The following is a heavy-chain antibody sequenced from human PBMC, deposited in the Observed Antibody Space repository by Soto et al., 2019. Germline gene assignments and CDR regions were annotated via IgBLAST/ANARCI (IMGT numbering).Heavy chain of an antibody. CDR2: IYHSGST. CDR1: GGSISSSNW. CDR3: ARRAHSLWFDP. J-gene: IGHJ5*02. Sequence: SETLSLTCAVSGGSISSSNWWSWVRQPPGKGLEWIGEIYHSGSTNYNPSLKSRLTISVDKSKNQFSLKLSSVTAADTAVYYCARRAHSLWFDPWGQGTLVTVSS. V-gene: IGHV4-4*02.